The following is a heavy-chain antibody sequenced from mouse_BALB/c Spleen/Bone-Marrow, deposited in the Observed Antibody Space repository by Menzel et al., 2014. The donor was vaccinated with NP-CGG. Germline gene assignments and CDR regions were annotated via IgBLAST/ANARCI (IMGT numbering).Heavy chain of an antibody. J-gene: IGHJ4*01. CDR1: GYTFTSYW. Sequence: QVPLKQSGAELVRPGASVKLSCKASGYTFTSYWIKWVKQRPGHGLEWIGDIYPSDSYTNYNKKFKDKATLTADTSSSTAYMQLSSPTSEDSAVYYCTRGGTWGAMDYWGQGTSVTVSA. CDR2: IYPSDSYT. D-gene: IGHD4-1*01. CDR3: TRGGTWGAMDY. V-gene: IGHV1-50*01.